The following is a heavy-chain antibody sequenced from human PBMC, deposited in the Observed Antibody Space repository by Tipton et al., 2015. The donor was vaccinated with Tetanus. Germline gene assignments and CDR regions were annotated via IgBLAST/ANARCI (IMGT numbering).Heavy chain of an antibody. J-gene: IGHJ4*02. CDR2: ISYSGST. D-gene: IGHD3-3*01. CDR3: ARANYDFPKKGPFDS. V-gene: IGHV4-61*01. Sequence: LRLSCTVSGGPVRSGSYYWNWIRQPPGKGLEWIGYISYSGSTNSNYSLKSRITISQDTSNNQFSLKLTSVTAADTAVYYCARANYDFPKKGPFDSWGQGTLVIVSS. CDR1: GGPVRSGSYY.